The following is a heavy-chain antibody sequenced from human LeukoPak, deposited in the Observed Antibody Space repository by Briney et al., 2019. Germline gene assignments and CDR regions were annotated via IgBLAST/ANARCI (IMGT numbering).Heavy chain of an antibody. CDR1: GGSFSGYY. CDR3: ARGSPYYYDSSGSSGAFDI. D-gene: IGHD3-22*01. J-gene: IGHJ3*02. V-gene: IGHV4-34*01. CDR2: INHSGST. Sequence: SETLSLTCAVYGGSFSGYYWSWIRQPPGKGLEWIGEINHSGSTNYNPSLKSRVTISVDTSKNQFSLKLSSVTAADTAVYYCARGSPYYYDSSGSSGAFDIWGQGTMVTVSS.